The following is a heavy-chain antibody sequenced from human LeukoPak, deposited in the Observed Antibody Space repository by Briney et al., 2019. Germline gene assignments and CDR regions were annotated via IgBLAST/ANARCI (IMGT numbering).Heavy chain of an antibody. Sequence: PGGSLRLSCAASGFTFSSYSMNWVRQAPGKGLEWVSSISSSSSYIYYADSVKGRFTISRDNAKNSLYLQMNSLRAEDTAVYYCARDYPRNDYGDYVNYWGQGTLVTVSS. V-gene: IGHV3-21*01. CDR2: ISSSSSYI. CDR3: ARDYPRNDYGDYVNY. D-gene: IGHD4-17*01. CDR1: GFTFSSYS. J-gene: IGHJ4*02.